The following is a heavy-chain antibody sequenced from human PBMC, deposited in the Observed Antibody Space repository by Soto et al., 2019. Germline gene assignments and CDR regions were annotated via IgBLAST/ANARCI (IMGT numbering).Heavy chain of an antibody. CDR3: ARENRIIVVPAAINYYYYYGMDV. Sequence: GGSLRLSCAASGFTFSSYEMNWVRQAPGKGLEWVSYISSSGSTIYYADSVKGRFTISRDNAKNSLYLQMNSLRAEDTAVYYCARENRIIVVPAAINYYYYYGMDVWGQGTTVTVSS. CDR1: GFTFSSYE. CDR2: ISSSGSTI. J-gene: IGHJ6*02. D-gene: IGHD2-2*01. V-gene: IGHV3-48*03.